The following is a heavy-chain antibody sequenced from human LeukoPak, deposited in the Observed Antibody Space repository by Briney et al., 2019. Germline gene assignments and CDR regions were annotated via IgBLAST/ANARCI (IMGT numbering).Heavy chain of an antibody. J-gene: IGHJ3*02. Sequence: GASVKVSCKASGYTFTSYYMHWVRQAPGQGLEWMGWINPNSGGTNYAQKFQGRVTMTRDTSISTAYMELSRLRSDDTAVYYCASTIFGVSDAFDIWGQGTMVTVSS. D-gene: IGHD3-3*01. CDR3: ASTIFGVSDAFDI. CDR2: INPNSGGT. CDR1: GYTFTSYY. V-gene: IGHV1-2*02.